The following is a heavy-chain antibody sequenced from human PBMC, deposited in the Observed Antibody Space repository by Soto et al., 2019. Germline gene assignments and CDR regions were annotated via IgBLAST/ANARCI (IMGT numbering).Heavy chain of an antibody. Sequence: GGSLRLSCAASGFTFSSYSMNWVRQAPGKGLEWVSYISSSSSTIYYADSVKGRFTISRDNAKNSLYLQMNSLRDGDTAVYYCAREWLPIDYWGQGTLVTVSS. J-gene: IGHJ4*02. CDR2: ISSSSSTI. CDR3: AREWLPIDY. CDR1: GFTFSSYS. D-gene: IGHD5-12*01. V-gene: IGHV3-48*02.